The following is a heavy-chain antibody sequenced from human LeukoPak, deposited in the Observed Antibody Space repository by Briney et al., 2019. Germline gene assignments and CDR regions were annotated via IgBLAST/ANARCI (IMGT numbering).Heavy chain of an antibody. CDR3: ARARYNYGFDDY. V-gene: IGHV1-2*04. D-gene: IGHD5-18*01. J-gene: IGHJ4*02. Sequence: ASVKVSRKASGYTFTDYYMHWVRQAPGQGPEWMGWISPNSGGTNYARKFQGWVTMTRDTSISTAYMELISLTSDATAVYYCARARYNYGFDDYWGQGTLVTVSS. CDR1: GYTFTDYY. CDR2: ISPNSGGT.